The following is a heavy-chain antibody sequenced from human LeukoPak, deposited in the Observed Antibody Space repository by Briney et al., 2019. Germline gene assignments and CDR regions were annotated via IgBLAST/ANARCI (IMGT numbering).Heavy chain of an antibody. CDR2: IWCDGSST. V-gene: IGHV3-33*06. CDR1: GFTFSSYG. D-gene: IGHD1-7*01. CDR3: AKSTGTTGSYYYYMDV. J-gene: IGHJ6*03. Sequence: GGSLRLSCAASGFTFSSYGMHWVRQAPGKGLEWVAVIWCDGSSTYYADSVKGRFTISRDNSKNTLYLQMNSLRAEDTAVYYCAKSTGTTGSYYYYMDVWGKGTTVTVSS.